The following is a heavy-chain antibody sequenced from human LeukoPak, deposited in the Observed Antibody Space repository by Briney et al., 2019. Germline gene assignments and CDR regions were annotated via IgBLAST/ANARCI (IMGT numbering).Heavy chain of an antibody. Sequence: GGSLRLSCAASGFTFSSYAMSWVRQSQGKWLEWVSAISGSGGSTYYADSVKGRFTISRDNSKNTLYLQMNSLRAEDTAVYYCAKDLLRFYHWFDPWGQGTLVTVSS. CDR2: ISGSGGST. CDR1: GFTFSSYA. J-gene: IGHJ5*02. CDR3: AKDLLRFYHWFDP. V-gene: IGHV3-23*01. D-gene: IGHD3-3*01.